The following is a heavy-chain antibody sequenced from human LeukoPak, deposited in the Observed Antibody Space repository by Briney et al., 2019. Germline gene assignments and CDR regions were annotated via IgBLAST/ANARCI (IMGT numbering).Heavy chain of an antibody. D-gene: IGHD5-18*01. CDR1: GYTFTSYA. CDR2: INAGNGNT. CDR3: ARDRYGYSYGFY. J-gene: IGHJ4*02. Sequence: APVKVSCKASGYTFTSYAMHWVRQAPGQRLEWMGWINAGNGNTKYSQKFQGRVTITRDTSASTAYMELSSLRSEDTAVYYCARDRYGYSYGFYWGQGTLVTVSS. V-gene: IGHV1-3*01.